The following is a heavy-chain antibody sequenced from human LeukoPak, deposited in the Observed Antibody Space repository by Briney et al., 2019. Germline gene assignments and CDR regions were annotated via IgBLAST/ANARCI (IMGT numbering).Heavy chain of an antibody. J-gene: IGHJ4*02. CDR1: GDSINTFY. V-gene: IGHV4-4*07. CDR2: IYSSGTT. CDR3: ARAGIPLHFGANFDY. Sequence: SETLSLTCIVSGDSINTFYWSWIRQSAGRGLEWIGRIYSSGTTRYNPSLKSRVTMSVDTSKNQFSPKLNSVTAADTAVYYCARAGIPLHFGANFDYWGQGTLSPSPQ. D-gene: IGHD4/OR15-4a*01.